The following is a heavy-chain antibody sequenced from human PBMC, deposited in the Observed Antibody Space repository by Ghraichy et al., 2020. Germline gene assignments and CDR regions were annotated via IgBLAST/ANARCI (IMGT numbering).Heavy chain of an antibody. J-gene: IGHJ6*02. V-gene: IGHV3-23*01. Sequence: GGSLRLSCAASGFTFSTYGMSWVRQAPGKGLEWVSAISGSGGSIYYADSVKGRFTISRDNSKNTVYLQMNSLRAEDTAVYYCAMGGATYYYDSSAYYSLGYYYGMDVWGQGTLVTVSS. D-gene: IGHD3-22*01. CDR3: AMGGATYYYDSSAYYSLGYYYGMDV. CDR2: ISGSGGSI. CDR1: GFTFSTYG.